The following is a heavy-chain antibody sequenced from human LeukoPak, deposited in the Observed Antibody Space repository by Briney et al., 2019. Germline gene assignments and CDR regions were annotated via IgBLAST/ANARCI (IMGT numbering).Heavy chain of an antibody. D-gene: IGHD2-2*01. V-gene: IGHV1-18*04. Sequence: VASVKVSCKASGYTFTSYGISWVRQAPGQGLEWMGWISAYNGNTNYAQKLQGRVTMTTDTSTSTAYMELRSLRSDDTAVYYCAREAIYCSSTSCYANPYYYYGMDVWGKGTTVTVSS. CDR3: AREAIYCSSTSCYANPYYYYGMDV. J-gene: IGHJ6*04. CDR1: GYTFTSYG. CDR2: ISAYNGNT.